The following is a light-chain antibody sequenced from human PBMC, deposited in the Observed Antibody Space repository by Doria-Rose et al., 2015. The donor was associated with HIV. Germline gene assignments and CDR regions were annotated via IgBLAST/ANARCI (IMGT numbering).Light chain of an antibody. CDR2: GSS. CDR1: QSVGNN. V-gene: IGKV3-15*01. Sequence: GEKATLSCRASQSVGNNLAWYQQKPGQAPRLLISGSSTRATGIPARFSGSGSGTKFTLTISSLQSEDFAVYYCQQYNNWPPLTFGGGTKVESK. J-gene: IGKJ4*01. CDR3: QQYNNWPPLT.